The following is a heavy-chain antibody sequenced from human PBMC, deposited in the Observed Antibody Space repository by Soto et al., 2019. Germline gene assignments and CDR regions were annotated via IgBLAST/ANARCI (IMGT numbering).Heavy chain of an antibody. Sequence: QVQLQESGPGLVKPSQTLSLTCTVSGGSISSGDYYWSWIRQPPGKGLEWIGYIYYSGSTNYNPSLKSRVTISVDTSKNQFSLKLSSVTAADTAVYYCARDRKYSKYCGGDCGHYFDYWGQGTLVTVSS. D-gene: IGHD2-21*02. CDR1: GGSISSGDYY. J-gene: IGHJ4*02. CDR2: IYYSGST. V-gene: IGHV4-30-4*01. CDR3: ARDRKYSKYCGGDCGHYFDY.